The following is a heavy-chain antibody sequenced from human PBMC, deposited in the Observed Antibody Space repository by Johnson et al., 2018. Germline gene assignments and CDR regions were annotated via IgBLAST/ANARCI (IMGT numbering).Heavy chain of an antibody. Sequence: KQPGESLKISCKGSGYSFTSYWIAWVRQMPGKGLEWMGIIYPGDSDIRYSPSFQGQVAISAYKSISTAYLQWSSLKASDTAMYYGASVMYYDPPDICGQGTMVTVSS. CDR1: GYSFTSYW. CDR3: ASVMYYDPPDI. D-gene: IGHD3-3*01. V-gene: IGHV5-51*03. J-gene: IGHJ3*02. CDR2: IYPGDSDI.